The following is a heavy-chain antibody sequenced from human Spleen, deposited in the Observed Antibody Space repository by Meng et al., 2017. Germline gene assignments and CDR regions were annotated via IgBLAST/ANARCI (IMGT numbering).Heavy chain of an antibody. V-gene: IGHV4-34*01. D-gene: IGHD4-11*01. CDR3: ARGPTTMAHDFDY. J-gene: IGHJ4*02. Sequence: QVQIPQCGAGLFKRSVTLSRTCVVSGGSFSDYYWSWNRHPPGKGLEWIGEINHSGSTNYNPSLESRATISVDTSQNNLSLKLSSVTAADSAVYYCARGPTTMAHDFDYWGQGTLVTVSS. CDR1: GGSFSDYY. CDR2: INHSGST.